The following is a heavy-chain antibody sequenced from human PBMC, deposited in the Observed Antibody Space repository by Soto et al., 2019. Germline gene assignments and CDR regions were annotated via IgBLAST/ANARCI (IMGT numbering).Heavy chain of an antibody. CDR3: ARARAIAAAGISWFDP. Sequence: EVQLVESGGGLVQPGGSLRLSCAASGFTFSSYWMHWVRQASGKGLVWVSRINSDGSSTSYADSVKGRFTISRDNAKNTLYLQMNSLRAEDTAVYYCARARAIAAAGISWFDPWGQGTLVTVSS. CDR1: GFTFSSYW. D-gene: IGHD6-13*01. CDR2: INSDGSST. J-gene: IGHJ5*02. V-gene: IGHV3-74*01.